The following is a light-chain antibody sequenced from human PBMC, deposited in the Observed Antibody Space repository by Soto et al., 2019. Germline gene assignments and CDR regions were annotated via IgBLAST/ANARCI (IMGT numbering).Light chain of an antibody. V-gene: IGLV1-40*01. CDR3: QSYDSSLSGLYV. CDR2: GNT. Sequence: QSVLTQPPSVSGAPGQRVTISCTGSDSNLGAGYDVHWYQQLPGTAPKRLIYGNTIRPSGVPDRFSGSKSGTSASLAIAGLQAEDEGDYYYQSYDSSLSGLYVFGTGTKLTVL. J-gene: IGLJ1*01. CDR1: DSNLGAGYD.